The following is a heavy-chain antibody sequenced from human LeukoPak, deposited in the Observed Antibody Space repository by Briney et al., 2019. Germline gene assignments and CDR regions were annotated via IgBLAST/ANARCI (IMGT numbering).Heavy chain of an antibody. Sequence: SETLSLTCTVSGGSISSYYWSWIRQPPGKGLEWIGYIYYSGSTNYNPSLKSRVTISVDTSKNQFSLKLSSVTAADTAVYYCARDQPNTRTEYCTNGVCYTPDAFDIWGQGTMVTVSS. CDR1: GGSISSYY. J-gene: IGHJ3*02. CDR2: IYYSGST. V-gene: IGHV4-59*01. CDR3: ARDQPNTRTEYCTNGVCYTPDAFDI. D-gene: IGHD2-8*01.